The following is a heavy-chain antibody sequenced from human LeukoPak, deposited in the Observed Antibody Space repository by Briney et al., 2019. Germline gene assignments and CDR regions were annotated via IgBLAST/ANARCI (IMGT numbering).Heavy chain of an antibody. J-gene: IGHJ4*02. CDR3: LKSRGSGYQKNYFDY. V-gene: IGHV3-9*01. CDR1: GSTFDDYA. CDR2: ISWYCGSI. Sequence: PGGSLTLSCAASGSTFDDYAMHWVRHAQAQGLELVSVISWYCGSIGYADSVKGRFTISRDNAKNTLYLQMNSLRADDTSVFYCLKSRGSGYQKNYFDYWGKGTMVTVSS. D-gene: IGHD3-22*01.